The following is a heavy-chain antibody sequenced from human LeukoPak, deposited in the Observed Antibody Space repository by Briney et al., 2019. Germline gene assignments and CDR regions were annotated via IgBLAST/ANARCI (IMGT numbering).Heavy chain of an antibody. CDR3: AIAAAGALGAFDI. CDR2: INPSGGST. CDR1: GYTFTSYY. Sequence: ASVKVSCKASGYTFTSYYMHWVRQAPGQGLEWMGIINPSGGSTSYAQKFQGRVTMTRDTSTSTVYMELSSLRPEDTAVYYCAIAAAGALGAFDIWGQGTMVTVSS. D-gene: IGHD6-13*01. V-gene: IGHV1-46*03. J-gene: IGHJ3*02.